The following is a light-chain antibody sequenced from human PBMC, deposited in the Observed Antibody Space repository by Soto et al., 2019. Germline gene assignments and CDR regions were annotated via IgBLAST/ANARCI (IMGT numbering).Light chain of an antibody. V-gene: IGLV2-14*01. J-gene: IGLJ2*01. CDR1: SSDVGGYNY. Sequence: QSVLTQPASVSASPGQSITISCTGASSDVGGYNYVSWYQQYPGKAPKLIIYEVNSRSSGVSNRFSGSKSGNTASLTISGLQAEDEADYYCSSYTSSNTLGFGRGTKLTVL. CDR3: SSYTSSNTLG. CDR2: EVN.